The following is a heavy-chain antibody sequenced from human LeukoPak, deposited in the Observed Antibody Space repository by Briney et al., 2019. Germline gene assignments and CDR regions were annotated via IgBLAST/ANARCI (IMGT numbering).Heavy chain of an antibody. CDR1: GFTFSIYA. CDR3: ARDCGGGSCYGPYDAFDI. V-gene: IGHV3-48*03. Sequence: GGSLRLSCAASGFTFSIYAMTWVRQAPGEGLEWVSYISSSGSTIYYADSVKGRFTISRDNAKNSLYLQMNSLRAEDTAVYYCARDCGGGSCYGPYDAFDIWGQGTMVTVSS. D-gene: IGHD2-15*01. CDR2: ISSSGSTI. J-gene: IGHJ3*02.